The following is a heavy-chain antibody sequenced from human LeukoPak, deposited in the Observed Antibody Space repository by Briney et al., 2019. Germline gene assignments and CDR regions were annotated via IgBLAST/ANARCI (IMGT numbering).Heavy chain of an antibody. V-gene: IGHV1-8*01. D-gene: IGHD3-22*01. Sequence: GASVKVSCKASGYTFTNYEIIWVGQATGHGLAWMGWMNPNSGDTDYAQKFQGRITMTRSTSITTAYMELSGLRSDDTAVYYCARGLGSYDSSELTWPMISFWGQGTQVTVSS. CDR2: MNPNSGDT. J-gene: IGHJ4*02. CDR3: ARGLGSYDSSELTWPMISF. CDR1: GYTFTNYE.